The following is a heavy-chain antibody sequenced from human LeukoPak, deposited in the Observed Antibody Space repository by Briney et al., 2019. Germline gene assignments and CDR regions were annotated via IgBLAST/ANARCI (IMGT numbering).Heavy chain of an antibody. V-gene: IGHV1-18*04. CDR3: ARGDSSSWYWGDY. CDR1: AYTFTSNG. CDR2: ISASSGNT. Sequence: ASVTVSFRASAYTFTSNGFSRVRRPPGQGHERMGWISASSGNTNYADTLQGRVTITTDTSTSTAYMDLRSPRSDDTAVYYCARGDSSSWYWGDYLGEATLVSVSS. J-gene: IGHJ4*02. D-gene: IGHD6-13*01.